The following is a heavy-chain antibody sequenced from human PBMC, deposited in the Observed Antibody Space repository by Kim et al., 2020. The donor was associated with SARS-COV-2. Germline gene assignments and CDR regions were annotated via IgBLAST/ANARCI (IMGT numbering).Heavy chain of an antibody. D-gene: IGHD6-19*01. CDR1: GGSISSGGYY. CDR3: ARGGLGPNLFDY. Sequence: TLSLTCTVSGGSISSGGYYWSWIRQHPGKGLEWIGYIYYSGSTYYNPSLKSRVTISVDTSKNQFSLKLSSVTAADTAVYYCARGGLGPNLFDYWGQGTLVTVSS. CDR2: IYYSGST. J-gene: IGHJ4*02. V-gene: IGHV4-31*03.